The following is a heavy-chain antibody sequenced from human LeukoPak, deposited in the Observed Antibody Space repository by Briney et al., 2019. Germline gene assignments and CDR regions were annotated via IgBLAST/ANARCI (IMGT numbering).Heavy chain of an antibody. Sequence: SETLSLTCTVSGGSISSSSYYWGWIRQPPGKGLEWIGSIYYSGSTYYNPSLKSRVTISVDRSKNQFSLKLNSVTAADTAVYYCAREPLGYCSSGNCDDAFDIWGQGTMVTVSS. D-gene: IGHD2-15*01. CDR3: AREPLGYCSSGNCDDAFDI. V-gene: IGHV4-39*07. CDR1: GGSISSSSYY. J-gene: IGHJ3*02. CDR2: IYYSGST.